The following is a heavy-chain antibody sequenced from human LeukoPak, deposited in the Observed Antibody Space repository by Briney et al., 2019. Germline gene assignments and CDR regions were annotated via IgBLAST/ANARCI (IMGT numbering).Heavy chain of an antibody. J-gene: IGHJ4*02. V-gene: IGHV4-39*01. CDR3: ARLHIVMVPPASRPFDY. D-gene: IGHD2-21*01. CDR1: GDSMSSEKYY. CDR2: ISYSGTT. Sequence: PSDTLSLTCTVSGDSMSSEKYYWRWVRQSPGEGLEWMGRISYSGTTYYNPSLKSRVTVSVGTSKNQFSLRLRSVPSADTAVYYCARLHIVMVPPASRPFDYWGRGTLITVSS.